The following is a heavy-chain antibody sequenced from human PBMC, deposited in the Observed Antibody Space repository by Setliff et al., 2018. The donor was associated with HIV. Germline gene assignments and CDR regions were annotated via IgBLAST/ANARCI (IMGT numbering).Heavy chain of an antibody. CDR2: IYTSGTT. D-gene: IGHD3-22*01. Sequence: SETLSLTCTVSGGSISSGGFYWYWIRQPAGKGLEWIGRIYTSGTTNYNPSLKSRVTISVATSKNQFSLKLNSVTTADTAVYYCARSRTSSGYYGVTGRYSFDYWGQGTLVTVSS. CDR1: GGSISSGGFY. J-gene: IGHJ4*02. CDR3: ARSRTSSGYYGVTGRYSFDY. V-gene: IGHV4-61*02.